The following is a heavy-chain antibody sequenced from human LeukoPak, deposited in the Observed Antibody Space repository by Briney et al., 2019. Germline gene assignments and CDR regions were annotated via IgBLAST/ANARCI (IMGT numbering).Heavy chain of an antibody. CDR2: IFYSGST. CDR3: ARLWFGAYYFDY. CDR1: GGSISSSSYY. Sequence: SETLSLTCTVSGGSISSSSYYWGWIRQPPGKGLEWIGNIFYSGSTYYNPSLKSRVTISVDTSKNQFSLKLNSVTAADTAVCYCARLWFGAYYFDYWGQGTLVTVSS. J-gene: IGHJ4*02. V-gene: IGHV4-39*01. D-gene: IGHD3-10*01.